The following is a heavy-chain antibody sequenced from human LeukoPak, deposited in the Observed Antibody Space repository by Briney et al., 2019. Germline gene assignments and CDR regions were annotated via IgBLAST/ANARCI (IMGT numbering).Heavy chain of an antibody. CDR2: IHYSGST. V-gene: IGHV4-30-4*01. J-gene: IGHJ4*02. CDR3: ARAGGFGELLPDSLDY. D-gene: IGHD3-10*01. CDR1: GGSISSGDYY. Sequence: PSETLSLTCTVSGGSISSGDYYWSWIRQPPGKGLEWIGYIHYSGSTYYNPSLKSRVTISVDTSKNQFSLKLSSVTAADTAVYYCARAGGFGELLPDSLDYWGQGTLVTVSS.